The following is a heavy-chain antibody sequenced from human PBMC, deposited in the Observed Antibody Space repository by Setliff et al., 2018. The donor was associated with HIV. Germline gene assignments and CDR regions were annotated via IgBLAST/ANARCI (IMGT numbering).Heavy chain of an antibody. D-gene: IGHD1-26*01. CDR2: INPKSDYI. CDR3: ARGGQYSGDYLPRDYYMDV. J-gene: IGHJ6*03. Sequence: GASVKVSCKASGYTFPSFYVHWVRQAPGQGLEWMGIINPKSDYISYEQKFQGRVTVTKDTSISTVYMELSRLRSDDTAVYYCARGGQYSGDYLPRDYYMDVWGNGTTVTVS. V-gene: IGHV1-2*02. CDR1: GYTFPSFY.